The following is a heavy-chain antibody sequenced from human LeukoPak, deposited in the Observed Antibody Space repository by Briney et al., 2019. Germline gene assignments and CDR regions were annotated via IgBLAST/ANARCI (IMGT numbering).Heavy chain of an antibody. CDR3: AKHREGGSTFISWIRPRFSWFDP. V-gene: IGHV3-23*01. CDR1: GFTFSSYA. D-gene: IGHD5-12*01. Sequence: PGGSLRLSCAASGFTFSSYAMSWVRQAPGKGLEWVSAISGSGGSTYYADSVKRRFTISRDNSKNTVYLQIDSLGADDIAVYYCAKHREGGSTFISWIRPRFSWFDPWGKGTLVTVFS. CDR2: ISGSGGST. J-gene: IGHJ5*02.